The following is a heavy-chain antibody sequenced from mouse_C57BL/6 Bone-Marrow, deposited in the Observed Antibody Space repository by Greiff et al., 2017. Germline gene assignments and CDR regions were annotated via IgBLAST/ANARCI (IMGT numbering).Heavy chain of an antibody. CDR2: IRNKANGYTT. CDR3: ARYGLRYFDV. Sequence: EVQVVESGGGLVQPGGSLSLSCAASGFTFTDYYMSWVRQPPGKALEWLGFIRNKANGYTTEYSASVKGRFTISRDNSQSILYLQMNALRAEDSATYYCARYGLRYFDVWGTGTTVTVSS. J-gene: IGHJ1*03. V-gene: IGHV7-3*01. CDR1: GFTFTDYY.